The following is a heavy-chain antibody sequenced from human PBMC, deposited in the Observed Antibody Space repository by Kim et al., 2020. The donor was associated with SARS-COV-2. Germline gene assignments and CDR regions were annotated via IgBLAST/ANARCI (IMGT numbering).Heavy chain of an antibody. Sequence: GGSLRLSCAASGFTFSSYAMHWVRQAPGKGLEWVAVIWYDGSNKYYADSVKGRFPISRDNSKNTLYLQMNSLRAEDTAVYYCAKDSQYSSGWSTYYYYGMDVWGQGTTVTVSS. CDR1: GFTFSSYA. CDR3: AKDSQYSSGWSTYYYYGMDV. J-gene: IGHJ6*02. CDR2: IWYDGSNK. V-gene: IGHV3-33*06. D-gene: IGHD6-19*01.